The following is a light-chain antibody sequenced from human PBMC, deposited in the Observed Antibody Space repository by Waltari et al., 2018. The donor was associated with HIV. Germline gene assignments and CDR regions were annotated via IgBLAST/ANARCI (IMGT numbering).Light chain of an antibody. Sequence: SYDLTQPPSVSVSPGPTATVACSGDALPKHYSYWYQQRPGQAPVLLIYKDNERPSGIPERFSGSSSGTTVTLTITGVQADDEADYWCQSADSSGAWVFGGGTKLTVL. CDR3: QSADSSGAWV. CDR2: KDN. J-gene: IGLJ3*02. CDR1: ALPKHY. V-gene: IGLV3-25*03.